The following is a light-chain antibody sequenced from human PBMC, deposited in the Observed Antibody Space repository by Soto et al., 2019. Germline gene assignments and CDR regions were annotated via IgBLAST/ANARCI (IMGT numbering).Light chain of an antibody. Sequence: QSALTQPASVSGPPGQSITISCTGTSGDVGGNNFVSWYQHHPGKAPKVMIYDVTNRPSGVSDRFSGSKSGNTASLTISGLQAEDEADYYCSSYTSTRTRVFGTGTKVTVL. J-gene: IGLJ1*01. V-gene: IGLV2-14*03. CDR1: SGDVGGNNF. CDR2: DVT. CDR3: SSYTSTRTRV.